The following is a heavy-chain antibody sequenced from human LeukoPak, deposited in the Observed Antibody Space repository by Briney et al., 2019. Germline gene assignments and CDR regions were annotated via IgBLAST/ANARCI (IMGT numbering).Heavy chain of an antibody. D-gene: IGHD6-13*01. V-gene: IGHV3-74*01. CDR3: VRGQATAWGLDY. CDR2: ISADARTI. CDR1: GFAFSSNW. Sequence: RSGGSLRLSCAASGFAFSSNWMHWVRQAPGKGLVWVSHISADARTITYADFVKGRLTISRDNAKSTLYLQMNSLRAEDTALYYCVRGQATAWGLDYWGQGTLVTVSS. J-gene: IGHJ4*02.